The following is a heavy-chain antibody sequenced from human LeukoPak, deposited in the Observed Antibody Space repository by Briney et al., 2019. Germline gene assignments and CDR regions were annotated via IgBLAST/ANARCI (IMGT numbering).Heavy chain of an antibody. CDR1: GGSISSYY. V-gene: IGHV4-59*08. Sequence: SETLSLTCTVSGGSISSYYWSWVRQPPGKGLEWIGYIYYSGSTNYNPSLKSRVTISVDTSKNQFSLKLSSVTAADTAVYYCARLPGYSSGWHYWYFDLWGHGTLVTVSS. CDR2: IYYSGST. D-gene: IGHD6-19*01. CDR3: ARLPGYSSGWHYWYFDL. J-gene: IGHJ2*01.